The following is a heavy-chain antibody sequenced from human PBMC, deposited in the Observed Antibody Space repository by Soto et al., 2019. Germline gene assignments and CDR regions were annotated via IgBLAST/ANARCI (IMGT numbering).Heavy chain of an antibody. D-gene: IGHD3-9*01. Sequence: QVQLVQSGAEVKKPGASVKVSCKASGYTFTSYGISWVRQAPGQGLEWMGWISAYNGNTNYAQKLQGRVTMTTDTSASRDYMELRSLSSDDTAVYYCARDLSYYDILTCYYNVNWFDPWGQGTLVTVSS. CDR2: ISAYNGNT. CDR1: GYTFTSYG. V-gene: IGHV1-18*01. J-gene: IGHJ5*02. CDR3: ARDLSYYDILTCYYNVNWFDP.